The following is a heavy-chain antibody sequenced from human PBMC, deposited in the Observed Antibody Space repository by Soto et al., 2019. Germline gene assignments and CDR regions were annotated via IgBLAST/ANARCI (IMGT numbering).Heavy chain of an antibody. Sequence: GGSLRLSCAASGFSFSTYSMAWVRQAAGKGPQWVSGLSGGGTNTFYIDSVRGRFTISVDNSKNTVYLQMDSLRADDTAVYYCARWSGYADAWGQGTLVTVSS. D-gene: IGHD4-17*01. J-gene: IGHJ4*02. CDR3: ARWSGYADA. CDR1: GFSFSTYS. CDR2: LSGGGTNT. V-gene: IGHV3-23*01.